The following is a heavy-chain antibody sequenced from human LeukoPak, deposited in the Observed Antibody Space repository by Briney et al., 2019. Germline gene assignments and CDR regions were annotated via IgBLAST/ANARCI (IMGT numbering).Heavy chain of an antibody. D-gene: IGHD3-10*01. J-gene: IGHJ3*02. CDR3: ARGGEEIVGELSYAFDI. V-gene: IGHV4-34*01. Sequence: SETLSLTCAVYGGSFSGYYWSWIRQPPGKGLEWIGEINHSGSTYYNPSLKSRVTISVDRSKNQFSLKLSSVTAADTAVYYCARGGEEIVGELSYAFDIWGQGTMVTVSS. CDR2: INHSGST. CDR1: GGSFSGYY.